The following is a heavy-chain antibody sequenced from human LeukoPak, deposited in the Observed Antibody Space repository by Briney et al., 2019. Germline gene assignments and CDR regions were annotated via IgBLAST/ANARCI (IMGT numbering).Heavy chain of an antibody. D-gene: IGHD1-26*01. Sequence: PGGSLRLSCAASGFTFSSYSMNWVRQAPGKGLEWVSSISSSSSYIYYADSVKGRFTISRDNAKNSLYLQMNSLRADDTALYHCARDRGGSYYYYYYMDVWGKGTTVTISS. CDR1: GFTFSSYS. CDR2: ISSSSSYI. V-gene: IGHV3-21*04. J-gene: IGHJ6*03. CDR3: ARDRGGSYYYYYYMDV.